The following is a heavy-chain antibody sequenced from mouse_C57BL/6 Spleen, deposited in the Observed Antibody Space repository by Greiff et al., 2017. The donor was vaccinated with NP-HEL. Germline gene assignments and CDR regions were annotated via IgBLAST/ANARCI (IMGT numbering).Heavy chain of an antibody. CDR1: GYTFTDYE. CDR3: TRLRAYYSNYHLEV. CDR2: IDPETGGT. J-gene: IGHJ1*03. V-gene: IGHV1-15*01. Sequence: QVQLQQSGAELVRPGASVTLSCKASGYTFTDYEMHWVKQTPVHGLEWIGAIDPETGGTAYNQKFKGKAILTADKSSSTAYMELRSLTSEDSAVYYGTRLRAYYSNYHLEVWGTGTTVTVSS. D-gene: IGHD2-5*01.